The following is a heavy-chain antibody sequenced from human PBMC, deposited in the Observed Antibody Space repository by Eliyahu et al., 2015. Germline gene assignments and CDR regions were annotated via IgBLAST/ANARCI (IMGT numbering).Heavy chain of an antibody. V-gene: IGHV3-48*02. D-gene: IGHD3-22*01. J-gene: IGHJ4*02. CDR2: ISSSSSTI. CDR3: ARLQHDSSGYYGYFDY. Sequence: SYSMNWVRQAPGKGLEWVSYISSSSSTIYYADSVKGRFTISRDNAKNSLYLQMNSLRDEDTAVYYCARLQHDSSGYYGYFDYWGQGTLVTVXS. CDR1: SYS.